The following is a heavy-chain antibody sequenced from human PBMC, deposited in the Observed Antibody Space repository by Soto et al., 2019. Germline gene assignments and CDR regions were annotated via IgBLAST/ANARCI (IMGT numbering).Heavy chain of an antibody. CDR1: GYTFNSYG. D-gene: IGHD3-22*01. V-gene: IGHV1-18*01. CDR3: ARRPRDRAPDG. Sequence: ASVKVSCPASGYTFNSYGITWVRQAPGQGLEWIGWISAYNGKTNYVQNLQGRVTMTTDTSTSTAYMELRSLRFDDTAVYFCARRPRDRAPDGWGKGNLVTV. CDR2: ISAYNGKT. J-gene: IGHJ4*02.